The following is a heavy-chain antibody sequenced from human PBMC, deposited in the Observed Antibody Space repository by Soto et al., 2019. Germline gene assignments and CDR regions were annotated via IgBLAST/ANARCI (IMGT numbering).Heavy chain of an antibody. CDR2: MNPNSGNT. CDR3: ARGFGYSSGWYAGYYYYGMDV. J-gene: IGHJ6*02. Sequence: ASVKVSCKASGYTFTSYDINWVRQATGQGLEWMGWMNPNSGNTGYAQKFQGRVTMTRNTSIGTAYMELSSLRSEDTAVYYCARGFGYSSGWYAGYYYYGMDVWGQGTTVTVSS. D-gene: IGHD6-19*01. V-gene: IGHV1-8*01. CDR1: GYTFTSYD.